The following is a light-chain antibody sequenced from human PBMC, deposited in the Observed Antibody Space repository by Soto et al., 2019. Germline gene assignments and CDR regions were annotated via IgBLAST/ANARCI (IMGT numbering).Light chain of an antibody. CDR1: QSVSSSY. J-gene: IGKJ1*01. CDR3: QQYGSSGT. CDR2: AAS. Sequence: DIVLTQSPGTLSLSPVERATLSCRASQSVSSSYLAWYQQTPGQPPRLRIYAASSRATGIPDRLSGSGSGTDFTLTISRMEPEDSAVYYCQQYGSSGTFGQGTKVDIK. V-gene: IGKV3-20*01.